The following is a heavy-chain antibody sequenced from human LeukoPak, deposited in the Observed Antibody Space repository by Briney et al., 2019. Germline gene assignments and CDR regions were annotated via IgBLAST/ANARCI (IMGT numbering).Heavy chain of an antibody. Sequence: SETLSLTCTVSGGSISSYYWSWIRQPPGKGLEWIGYIYYSGSTNYNPSLKSRVTISVDTSKNQFSLKLSSVTAADTAVYYCARAIVVVAYYYYGMDVWGKGTTVTVSS. CDR2: IYYSGST. D-gene: IGHD3-22*01. CDR1: GGSISSYY. J-gene: IGHJ6*04. V-gene: IGHV4-59*01. CDR3: ARAIVVVAYYYYGMDV.